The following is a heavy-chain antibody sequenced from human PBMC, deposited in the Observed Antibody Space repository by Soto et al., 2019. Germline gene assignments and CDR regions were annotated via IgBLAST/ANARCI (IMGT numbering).Heavy chain of an antibody. CDR2: IYHSGST. V-gene: IGHV4-4*02. J-gene: IGHJ6*02. D-gene: IGHD1-26*01. Sequence: QVQLQESGPGLVKPSGTLSLTCAVSGGSISSSNWWSWVRQPPGKGLEWIGEIYHSGSTNYNPSLKRRAPXSXDXXKAQFSLKLSSVTAADTAVYYCARVSGSYYYGMDVWGQGTTVTVSS. CDR3: ARVSGSYYYGMDV. CDR1: GGSISSSNW.